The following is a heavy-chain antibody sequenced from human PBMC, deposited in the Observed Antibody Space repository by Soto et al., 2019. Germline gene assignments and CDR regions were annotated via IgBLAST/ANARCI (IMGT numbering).Heavy chain of an antibody. D-gene: IGHD3-3*02. CDR2: IMPIFRTA. V-gene: IGHV1-69*12. J-gene: IGHJ6*02. CDR1: GGSFRTAA. Sequence: QVQVVQSGAEVKKRGSSVKVSCKAAGGSFRTAAISWVRQAPGQGLEWMGGIMPIFRTADYAQKFQGRVTITADETTSTVYMELSSLRSEDTAVHYCARDKDRQQLGGNYYYIMDVWGQGTTVTVSS. CDR3: ARDKDRQQLGGNYYYIMDV.